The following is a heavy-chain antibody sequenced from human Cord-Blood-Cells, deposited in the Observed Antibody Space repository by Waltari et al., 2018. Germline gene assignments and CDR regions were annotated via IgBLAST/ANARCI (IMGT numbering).Heavy chain of an antibody. J-gene: IGHJ4*02. CDR2: INSDGSST. CDR1: GFTFSSYW. V-gene: IGHV3-74*01. CDR3: ARYYDFWSGYYFDY. Sequence: EVQLVESGGGLVQPGGSLSLSCAASGFTFSSYWMHWVRQAPGKGLVWVSRINSDGSSTSYADSVKGRFTISRDNAKNTLYLQMNSLRAEDTAVYYCARYYDFWSGYYFDYWGQGTLVTVSS. D-gene: IGHD3-3*01.